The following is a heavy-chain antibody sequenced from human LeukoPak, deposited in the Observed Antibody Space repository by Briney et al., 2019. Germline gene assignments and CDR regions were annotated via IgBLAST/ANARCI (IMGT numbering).Heavy chain of an antibody. V-gene: IGHV3-20*04. CDR2: INWNGGST. J-gene: IGHJ6*03. D-gene: IGHD2-2*01. Sequence: GGSLRLSCAASGFTFDDYGMSWVRQAPGKGLEWVSGINWNGGSTGYADSVKGRFTISRDNAKNSLYLQMNSLRAEDTALYYCARASFCSSTSCYGFFYYYYYMDVWGKGTTVTVSS. CDR3: ARASFCSSTSCYGFFYYYYYMDV. CDR1: GFTFDDYG.